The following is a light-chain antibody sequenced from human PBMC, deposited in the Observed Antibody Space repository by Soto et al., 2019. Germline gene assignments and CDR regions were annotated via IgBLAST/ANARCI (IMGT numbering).Light chain of an antibody. J-gene: IGLJ2*01. CDR3: SSFASNNNFVV. CDR1: SSDVGGYKY. Sequence: QSALTQPPSASGSPGQSVTISCTGTSSDVGGYKYVSWYQQHPGKAPKLIIYEVSNRPSGVPDRFSGPKSGNTASLTVSGVQNEDEADCYCSSFASNNNFVVFGGGTKLTVL. CDR2: EVS. V-gene: IGLV2-8*01.